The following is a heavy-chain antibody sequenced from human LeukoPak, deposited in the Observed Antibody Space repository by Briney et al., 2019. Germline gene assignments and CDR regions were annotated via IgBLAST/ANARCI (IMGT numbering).Heavy chain of an antibody. D-gene: IGHD1-20*01. CDR3: AKGREYNWIDY. CDR1: GFTFSSYA. Sequence: GGSLRLSCAASGFTFSSYAMSWVRQAPGKGLEWVSAISGSGDSTYYADSVKGRFTVSRDNSKNTLYLLMNSLRVEDTAVYYCAKGREYNWIDYWGQGTLVTVSS. J-gene: IGHJ4*02. V-gene: IGHV3-23*01. CDR2: ISGSGDST.